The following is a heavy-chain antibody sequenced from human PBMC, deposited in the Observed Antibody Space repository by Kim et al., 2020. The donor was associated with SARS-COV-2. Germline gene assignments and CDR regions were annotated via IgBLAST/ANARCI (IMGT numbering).Heavy chain of an antibody. D-gene: IGHD2-2*01. CDR3: AKDPGPQYCSSTSCYAPYYYYGMDV. CDR2: ISYDGSNK. V-gene: IGHV3-30*18. J-gene: IGHJ6*02. CDR1: GFTFSSYG. Sequence: GGSLRLSCADSGFTFSSYGMHWVRQAPGKGLEWVAVISYDGSNKYYADSVKGRFTISRDNSKNTLYLQMNSLRAEDTAVYYCAKDPGPQYCSSTSCYAPYYYYGMDVWGQGTTVTVSS.